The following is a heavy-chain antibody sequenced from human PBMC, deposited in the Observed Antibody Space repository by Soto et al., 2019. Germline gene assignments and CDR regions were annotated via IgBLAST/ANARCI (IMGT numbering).Heavy chain of an antibody. CDR2: ISASGGST. J-gene: IGHJ5*02. CDR3: AKEPFVLIITPCFDP. D-gene: IGHD3-10*01. CDR1: GFTFGTYA. V-gene: IGHV3-23*01. Sequence: PGGSLRLSCAASGFTFGTYAMSWVRQAPGKGLEWVSAISASGGSTYYAGSVKGRFTISRDNSKNTLYLQMNSLRAEDTAVYYCAKEPFVLIITPCFDPWGQGTLVTVSS.